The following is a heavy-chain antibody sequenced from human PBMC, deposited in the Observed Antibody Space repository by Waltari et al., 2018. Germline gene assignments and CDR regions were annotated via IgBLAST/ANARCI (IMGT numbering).Heavy chain of an antibody. J-gene: IGHJ4*02. Sequence: QVQLQQWGAGLLKPSETLSLTCAVYGGSFSGYYWSWIRQPPGKGLEWIGEINHSGSTNYNPSLKSRVTISVDTSKNQFSLKLSSVTAAETAVYYCARAGFAISGYSSGWFDYWGQGTLVTVSS. CDR3: ARAGFAISGYSSGWFDY. D-gene: IGHD6-19*01. CDR2: INHSGST. CDR1: GGSFSGYY. V-gene: IGHV4-34*01.